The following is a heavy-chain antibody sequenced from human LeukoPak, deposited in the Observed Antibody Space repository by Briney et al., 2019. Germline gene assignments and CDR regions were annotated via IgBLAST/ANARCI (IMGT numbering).Heavy chain of an antibody. CDR1: GFTFSSYA. V-gene: IGHV3-23*01. Sequence: GGSLRLSCAASGFTFSSYAMSWVRQAPGKGLEWVSAISGSGGSTYYADSVKSRFTISRDNSKNTLYLQMNSLRAEDTAVYYCTYQLLRRGAFDIWGQGTMVTVSS. J-gene: IGHJ3*02. CDR3: TYQLLRRGAFDI. CDR2: ISGSGGST. D-gene: IGHD2-2*01.